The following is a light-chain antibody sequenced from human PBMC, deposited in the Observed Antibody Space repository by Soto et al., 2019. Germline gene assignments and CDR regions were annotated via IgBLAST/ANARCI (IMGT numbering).Light chain of an antibody. V-gene: IGLV2-8*01. CDR2: EVS. CDR1: SSDVGGYNY. CDR3: SSYAGSNNFVV. Sequence: QSALTQPPSASGSPGQSVTISCTGTSSDVGGYNYVSWYQQHPGKAPKLMIYEVSKRPSGVPDRFSGSKSGNTASLTVSGLQAEDEVDYYCSSYAGSNNFVVFGGGPKLTVL. J-gene: IGLJ2*01.